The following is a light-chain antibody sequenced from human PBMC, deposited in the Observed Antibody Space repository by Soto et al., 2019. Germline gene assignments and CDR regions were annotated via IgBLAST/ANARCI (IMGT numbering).Light chain of an antibody. CDR2: AAS. CDR1: QDISNL. Sequence: DIQMTQSPSSVSASVGDRVTISCRASQDISNLLAWYQQKPGEAPKLLIYAASNLQSGVPSKFIVRGSGTDFSLTISSLQPEDFAVYYCQQARRFPITFGQGTRLEIK. V-gene: IGKV1-12*01. CDR3: QQARRFPIT. J-gene: IGKJ5*01.